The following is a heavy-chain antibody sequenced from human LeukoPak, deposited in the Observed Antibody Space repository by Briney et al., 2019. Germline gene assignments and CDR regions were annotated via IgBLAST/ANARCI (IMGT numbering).Heavy chain of an antibody. J-gene: IGHJ2*01. CDR1: GFTFSSYA. Sequence: GGSLRLSCAASGFTFSSYAMSWVRQAPGKGLEWVSAISGSGGSTYYADSVKGRFTTSRDNAKNSLYLQMNSLRAEDTAVYYCARGSGGYWYFDLWGRGTLVTVSS. CDR2: ISGSGGST. V-gene: IGHV3-23*01. CDR3: ARGSGGYWYFDL. D-gene: IGHD3-10*01.